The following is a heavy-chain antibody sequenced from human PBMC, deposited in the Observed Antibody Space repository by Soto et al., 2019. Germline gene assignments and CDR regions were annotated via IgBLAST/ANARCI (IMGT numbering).Heavy chain of an antibody. V-gene: IGHV4-4*02. CDR3: ARVRQYCSSTSCYLDP. Sequence: SETLSLTCAVSGDSISSSNWWNWVRQPPGKGLEWIGEIHHSGSTNYNPSLKSRVTISVDKSKNQFSLKLNSVTAADTAVYYCARVRQYCSSTSCYLDPWGQGTLVTVS. CDR1: GDSISSSNW. J-gene: IGHJ5*02. D-gene: IGHD2-2*01. CDR2: IHHSGST.